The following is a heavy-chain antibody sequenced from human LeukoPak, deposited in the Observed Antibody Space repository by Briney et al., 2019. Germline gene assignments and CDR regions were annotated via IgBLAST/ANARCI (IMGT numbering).Heavy chain of an antibody. V-gene: IGHV4-30-2*01. CDR1: GGSISSGGYS. Sequence: SETLSLTCAVSGGSISSGGYSWSWIRQPPGKGLEWIGYIYHSGSTYYNPSLKSRVTISVDRSKNQFSLKLSSVTAADTAVYYCARGVVRLETHYFDYWGQGTLVTVSS. CDR3: ARGVVRLETHYFDY. J-gene: IGHJ4*02. D-gene: IGHD2-15*01. CDR2: IYHSGST.